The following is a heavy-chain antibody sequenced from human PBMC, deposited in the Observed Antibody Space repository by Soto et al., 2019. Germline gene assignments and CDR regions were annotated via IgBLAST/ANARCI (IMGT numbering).Heavy chain of an antibody. V-gene: IGHV3-30*03. Sequence: PGGSLRLSCAASGFTFSSYGMHWVRQAPGKGLEWVAVISYDGSNKYYADSVKGRFTISRDNSKNTLYLQMNSLRAEDTAVYYCATGATDILTGYSDYWGQGTLVTVSS. CDR2: ISYDGSNK. CDR3: ATGATDILTGYSDY. CDR1: GFTFSSYG. D-gene: IGHD3-9*01. J-gene: IGHJ4*02.